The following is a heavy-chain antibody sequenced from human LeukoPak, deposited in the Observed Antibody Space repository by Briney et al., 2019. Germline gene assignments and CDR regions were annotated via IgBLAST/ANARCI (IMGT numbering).Heavy chain of an antibody. D-gene: IGHD6-13*01. CDR1: GGSFSGYY. V-gene: IGHV4-34*01. CDR2: INHSGST. Sequence: PSETLSLTCAVYGGSFSGYYWSWIRQPPGKGLEWIGEINHSGSTNYNPSLKSRVTISVDTSKNQFSLKLSSVTAADTAVYYCASGYSSSWWGNYYFDYWGQGTLVTVSS. J-gene: IGHJ4*02. CDR3: ASGYSSSWWGNYYFDY.